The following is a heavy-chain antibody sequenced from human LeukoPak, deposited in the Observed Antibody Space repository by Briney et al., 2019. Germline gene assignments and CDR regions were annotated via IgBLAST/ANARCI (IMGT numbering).Heavy chain of an antibody. D-gene: IGHD6-19*01. CDR3: ARAVAAPDYYYYGMDV. V-gene: IGHV3-53*01. J-gene: IGHJ6*02. CDR1: GFTFSSSW. CDR2: IYSGGST. Sequence: GGSLRLSCVASGFTFSSSWMSWVRQAPGKGLEWVSVIYSGGSTYYADSVKGRFTISRDNSKNTLYLQMNSLRAEDTAVYYCARAVAAPDYYYYGMDVWGQGTTVTVSS.